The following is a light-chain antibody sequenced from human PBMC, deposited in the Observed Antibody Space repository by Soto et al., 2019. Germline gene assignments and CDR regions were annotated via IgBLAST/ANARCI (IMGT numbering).Light chain of an antibody. V-gene: IGLV1-40*01. J-gene: IGLJ3*02. CDR2: VNV. CDR1: STNIGAGYN. CDR3: QSYDSSLSGVV. Sequence: QSVLTQPPSVSGAPGQRVTISCTGSSTNIGAGYNVHWYQQLPGTAPKLLIFVNVNRPSGVPDRFSGSKSGTSASLAITGFQVEDEADYYCQSYDSSLSGVVFGGGTKLTVL.